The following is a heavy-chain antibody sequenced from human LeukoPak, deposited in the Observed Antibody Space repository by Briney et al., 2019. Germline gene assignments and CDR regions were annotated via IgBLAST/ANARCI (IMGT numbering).Heavy chain of an antibody. CDR1: GFTFSNYA. V-gene: IGHV3-64D*06. D-gene: IGHD6-13*01. J-gene: IGHJ4*02. CDR2: ISHDGGNT. Sequence: GGSLRLSCSASGFTFSNYAIHWVRQAPGKGVEYVSTISHDGGNTNYADSVKGRFTISRDNSKNTLYLQMSSLRAEDTAVYYCVKAAGSWYGYFDYWGQGTLVAVSS. CDR3: VKAAGSWYGYFDY.